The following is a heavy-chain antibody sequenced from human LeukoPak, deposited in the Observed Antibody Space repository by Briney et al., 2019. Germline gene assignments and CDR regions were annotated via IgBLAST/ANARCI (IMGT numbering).Heavy chain of an antibody. J-gene: IGHJ5*02. V-gene: IGHV4-34*01. CDR2: INHSGST. Sequence: SETLSLTCAVYGGSFSRYYWSWIRQPPGKGLEWIGEINHSGSTNYHPSLKSRVPKSVDKSKNHFSLTLSSVTAPDTALYYCGRGHKELYYDFWGGYYRSCFDPWGEGTLVTVSS. CDR3: GRGHKELYYDFWGGYYRSCFDP. CDR1: GGSFSRYY. D-gene: IGHD3-3*01.